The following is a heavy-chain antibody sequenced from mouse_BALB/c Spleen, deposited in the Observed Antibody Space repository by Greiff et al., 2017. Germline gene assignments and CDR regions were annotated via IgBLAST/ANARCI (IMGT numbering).Heavy chain of an antibody. CDR2: IDPSDSYT. Sequence: VQLHQPGAELVKPGASVKLSCKASGYTFTSYWMHWVKQRPGQGLEWIGEIDPSDSYTNYNQKFKGKATLTVDKSSSTAYMQLSSLTSEDSAVYYCAREYGRRVDYWGQGTTLTVSS. J-gene: IGHJ2*01. CDR3: AREYGRRVDY. CDR1: GYTFTSYW. V-gene: IGHV1-69*02. D-gene: IGHD2-10*02.